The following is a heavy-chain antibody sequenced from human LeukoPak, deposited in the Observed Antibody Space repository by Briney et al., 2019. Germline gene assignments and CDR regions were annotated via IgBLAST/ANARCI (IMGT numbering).Heavy chain of an antibody. CDR2: ISGSGGST. V-gene: IGHV3-23*01. CDR3: ALLGGGIQYWYAFDY. Sequence: GGSLRLSCAASGFTFSSYAMSWVRQAPGKGLEWVSAISGSGGSTYYADSVKGRFTTSRDNSKNTLYLQMNSLRAEDTAVYYCALLGGGIQYWYAFDYWGQGTLVTVSS. J-gene: IGHJ4*02. D-gene: IGHD3-16*01. CDR1: GFTFSSYA.